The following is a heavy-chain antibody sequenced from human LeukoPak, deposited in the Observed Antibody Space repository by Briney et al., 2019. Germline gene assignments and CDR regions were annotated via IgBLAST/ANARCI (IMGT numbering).Heavy chain of an antibody. J-gene: IGHJ4*02. CDR2: INHSGST. D-gene: IGHD5-24*01. CDR1: GGSFSGYY. CDR3: ARVDRDGYNLFRY. Sequence: PSETLSLTCAVYGGSFSGYYWSWIRQPPGKGLEWIGEINHSGSTNYNPSLKSRVTISVDTSENQFSLKLSSVTAADTAVYYCARVDRDGYNLFRYWGQGTLVTVSS. V-gene: IGHV4-34*01.